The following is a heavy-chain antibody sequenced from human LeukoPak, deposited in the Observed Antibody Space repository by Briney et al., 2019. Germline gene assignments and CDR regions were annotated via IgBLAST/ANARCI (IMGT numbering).Heavy chain of an antibody. Sequence: GGSLRLSCAASGFTVSSNYLSWVRQAPGKGLEWVAAISGSGGSTYYADSVKGRFTISRDNSKNTLYLQMNSLRAEDTAVYYCAKSPYYYDSSGSAYWGQGTLVTVSS. D-gene: IGHD3-22*01. CDR3: AKSPYYYDSSGSAY. J-gene: IGHJ4*02. CDR1: GFTVSSNY. V-gene: IGHV3-23*01. CDR2: ISGSGGST.